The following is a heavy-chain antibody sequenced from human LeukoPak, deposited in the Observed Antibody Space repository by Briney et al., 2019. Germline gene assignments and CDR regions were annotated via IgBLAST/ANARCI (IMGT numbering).Heavy chain of an antibody. Sequence: GGSLRLSCAASGFTFSSYEMNWVRQAPGKGLEWVSYISSFSSTIYYADSVMGRFTISRDNAENSLYLQMNSLRAEDTAVYYCVRGCNRASCPYYFDSWAQGTLVTVSS. CDR3: VRGCNRASCPYYFDS. D-gene: IGHD2/OR15-2a*01. V-gene: IGHV3-48*03. CDR1: GFTFSSYE. J-gene: IGHJ4*02. CDR2: ISSFSSTI.